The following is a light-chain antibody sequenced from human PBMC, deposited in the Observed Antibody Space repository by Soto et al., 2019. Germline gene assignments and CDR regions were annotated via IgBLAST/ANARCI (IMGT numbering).Light chain of an antibody. CDR3: HQYGATPPT. Sequence: EIVLTQSPGTLSLSPEERATLSCRASQSVAGSYLAWYQQKPGQAPRLLIYDASNRATGIPDRFSGSGSGTDFTLIICRLEPEDFAVYHCHQYGATPPTFGRGTKV. CDR2: DAS. CDR1: QSVAGSY. J-gene: IGKJ1*01. V-gene: IGKV3-20*01.